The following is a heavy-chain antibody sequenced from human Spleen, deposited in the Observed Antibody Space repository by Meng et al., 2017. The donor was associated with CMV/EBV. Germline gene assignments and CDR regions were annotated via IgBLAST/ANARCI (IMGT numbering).Heavy chain of an antibody. Sequence: GESLKISCKGSGYSFTSYWIGWVRQMPGKGLEWMGIIYPGDSDTRYSPSFQGQVTISADKSISTAYLQWSSLKASDTAMYYCARRDSSSPRSAFIAFDIWGQGTMVTVSS. CDR1: GYSFTSYW. CDR2: IYPGDSDT. J-gene: IGHJ3*02. CDR3: ARRDSSSPRSAFIAFDI. D-gene: IGHD6-6*01. V-gene: IGHV5-51*01.